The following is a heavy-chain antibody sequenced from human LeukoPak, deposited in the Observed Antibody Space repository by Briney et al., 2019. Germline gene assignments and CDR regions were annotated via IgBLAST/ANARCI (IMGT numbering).Heavy chain of an antibody. CDR2: ISLRGLT. CDR1: IGSIYTTNF. J-gene: IGHJ4*02. CDR3: TIENGAFSPFGF. Sequence: SETLSLTGGVSIGSIYTTNFWRWVRQAPGQGLEWIGEISLRGLTNYNSSLSSRVTISLDRAKNHLSLNLRAVNATDTAIYYCTIENGAFSPFGFWGQGTVVTVSS. D-gene: IGHD2-8*01. V-gene: IGHV4-4*02.